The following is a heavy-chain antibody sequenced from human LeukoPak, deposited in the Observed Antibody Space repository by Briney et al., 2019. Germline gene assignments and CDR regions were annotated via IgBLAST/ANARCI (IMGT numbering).Heavy chain of an antibody. V-gene: IGHV3-7*01. Sequence: GGSLRLSCAASGFTFSSYWMTWVRQAPGKGLEWVANIKQDGGEKYYVDSVEGRFTISRDNAKNSVYLQMNSLRAEDTAVYYCARLRIQILATTHDAFDIWGQGTMVTVSS. J-gene: IGHJ3*02. CDR2: IKQDGGEK. CDR1: GFTFSSYW. CDR3: ARLRIQILATTHDAFDI. D-gene: IGHD5-12*01.